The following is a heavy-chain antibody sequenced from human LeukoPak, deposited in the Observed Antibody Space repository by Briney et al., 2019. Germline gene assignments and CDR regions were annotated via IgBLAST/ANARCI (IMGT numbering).Heavy chain of an antibody. D-gene: IGHD1-26*01. J-gene: IGHJ4*02. V-gene: IGHV4-4*07. CDR1: GGSISSYY. CDR2: IYTSGTT. Sequence: PSETLSLTCTVSGGSISSYYWSWIRQPAGKGLEWIGRIYTSGTTIYNPSLKSRVTMSVDTSKNQFSLNLSSVTAADTAVYLCARGRSGSYYDYWGQGTLVTVSS. CDR3: ARGRSGSYYDY.